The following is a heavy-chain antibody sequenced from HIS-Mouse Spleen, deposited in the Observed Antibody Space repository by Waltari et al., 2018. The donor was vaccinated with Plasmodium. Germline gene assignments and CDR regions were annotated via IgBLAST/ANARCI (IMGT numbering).Heavy chain of an antibody. V-gene: IGHV4-31*03. CDR3: ARWVGNWFDP. D-gene: IGHD1-26*01. Sequence: QVQLQESGPGLVKPSQNLSLTCSVSGVSISSGGYYWSWIRQHPGKGLDWIGYIYYSGSTYYNPSLKMRVTISVDTSKNQFSLKVNSVTAADTAVYYCARWVGNWFDPWGQGTLVTVSS. J-gene: IGHJ5*02. CDR2: IYYSGST. CDR1: GVSISSGGYY.